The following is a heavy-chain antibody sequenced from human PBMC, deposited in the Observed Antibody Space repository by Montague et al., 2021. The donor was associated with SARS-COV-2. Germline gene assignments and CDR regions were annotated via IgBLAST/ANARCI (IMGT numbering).Heavy chain of an antibody. CDR2: TNYRCKWTS. D-gene: IGHD4-17*01. Sequence: CAISGDSVWSNTVARNWIRQSPLGGLERLGRTNYRCKWTSDYATSVEGRISIDPDTSKNQFFLHLRSVTPEDTGVYYCVRDTGSAQAGFDAWGQGTLVTVSS. CDR3: VRDTGSAQAGFDA. CDR1: GDSVWSNTVA. J-gene: IGHJ4*02. V-gene: IGHV6-1*01.